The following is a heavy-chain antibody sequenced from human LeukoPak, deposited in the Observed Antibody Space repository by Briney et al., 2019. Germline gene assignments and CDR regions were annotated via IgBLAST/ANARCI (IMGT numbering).Heavy chain of an antibody. CDR1: GFTFSSYG. Sequence: GGSLRLSCAASGFTFSSYGMSWVRQAPGKGLEWVSYISSSSSTIYYADSVKGRFTISRDNAKNSLYLQMNSLRAEDTAVYYCARVGEKDSLRYFDWLYWFDPWGQGTLVAVSS. J-gene: IGHJ5*02. D-gene: IGHD3-9*01. CDR2: ISSSSSTI. V-gene: IGHV3-48*01. CDR3: ARVGEKDSLRYFDWLYWFDP.